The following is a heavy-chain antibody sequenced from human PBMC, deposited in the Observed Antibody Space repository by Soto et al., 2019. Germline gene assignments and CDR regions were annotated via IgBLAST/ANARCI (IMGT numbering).Heavy chain of an antibody. J-gene: IGHJ6*02. V-gene: IGHV1-69*05. CDR3: ASCSGGAGSSGDHYYNGLDV. CDR1: GGTFSSYA. Sequence: QVQLVQSGAEVKKPGSSVQVSCKASGGTFSSYAISWVRQAPGQGLEWMGGIIPIFGTATYAQKFQGRVTITTDEPTSTAYMELSSLRSEDTAVYYCASCSGGAGSSGDHYYNGLDVWGQGTTVTVSS. CDR2: IIPIFGTA. D-gene: IGHD3-10*01.